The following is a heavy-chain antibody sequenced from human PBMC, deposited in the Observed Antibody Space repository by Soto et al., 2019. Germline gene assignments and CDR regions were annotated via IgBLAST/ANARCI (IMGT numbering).Heavy chain of an antibody. D-gene: IGHD3-22*01. CDR2: IYDGGGTA. Sequence: EVHLLESGGGLVQPGGSLRLSCAASGFTFSTYAMSWVRQAPGQGLEWVAGIYDGGGTASFADSVKGRFTISRGDSQNPLHRQMNSRGAEDTAVYYCVKDYRGGGFGGSSSDNPLDYWGQGTLVTVSS. V-gene: IGHV3-23*01. CDR3: VKDYRGGGFGGSSSDNPLDY. CDR1: GFTFSTYA. J-gene: IGHJ4*02.